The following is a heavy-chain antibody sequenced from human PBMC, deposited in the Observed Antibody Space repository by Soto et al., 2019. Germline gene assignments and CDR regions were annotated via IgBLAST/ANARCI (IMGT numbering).Heavy chain of an antibody. D-gene: IGHD1-1*01. CDR2: IHAGSGKT. J-gene: IGHJ4*02. CDR1: GYTFTGEP. V-gene: IGHV1-3*01. CDR3: ARDRDWTFDY. Sequence: QVHLVQPGAEVKKPGASVKVSCKASGYTFTGEPMHWVRQAPGQSLEWMGWIHAGSGKTTYSQRFQDRVTITRDTSADTAYMELNSLTFEDTAVYYCARDRDWTFDYWGQGTLVTVSS.